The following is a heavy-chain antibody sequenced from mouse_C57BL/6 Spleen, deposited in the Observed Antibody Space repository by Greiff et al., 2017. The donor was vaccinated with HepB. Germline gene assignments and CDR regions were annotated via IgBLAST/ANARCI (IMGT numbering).Heavy chain of an antibody. Sequence: EVKLMESGGGLVKPGGSLKLSCAASGFTFSSYAMSWVRQTPEKRLEWVATISDGGSYTYYPDNVKGRFTISRDNAKNNLYLQMSHLKSEDTAMYYCARDWYFDFWGTGTTVTVSS. CDR3: ARDWYFDF. CDR1: GFTFSSYA. CDR2: ISDGGSYT. V-gene: IGHV5-4*01. J-gene: IGHJ1*03.